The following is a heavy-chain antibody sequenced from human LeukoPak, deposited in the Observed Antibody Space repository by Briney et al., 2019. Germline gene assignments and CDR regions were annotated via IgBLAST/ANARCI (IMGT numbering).Heavy chain of an antibody. Sequence: GGSLRLSCAASGFTFSSYGMHWVRQAPGKGLEWVGRIRSKTDGGTTDYAVSVQGRFTISRDDSKNTLYLQMSSLKAEDTAVYYCAKHIYGVVSIQQWGQGTLVTVSS. CDR2: IRSKTDGGTT. D-gene: IGHD3-3*01. CDR3: AKHIYGVVSIQQ. J-gene: IGHJ1*01. V-gene: IGHV3-15*01. CDR1: GFTFSSYG.